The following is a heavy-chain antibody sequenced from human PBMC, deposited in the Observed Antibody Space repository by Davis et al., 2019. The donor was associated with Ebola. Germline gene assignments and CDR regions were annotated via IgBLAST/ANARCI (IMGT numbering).Heavy chain of an antibody. V-gene: IGHV6-1*01. J-gene: IGHJ6*04. CDR3: ARGWLQSGMDV. Sequence: HPQTPSLTRAISGGSVPSSGAAWNWIRQSPSRGLAWLGRTYFNSKWYNDYAVSVKGRITINPDTSKNQFSLQMNSVTPEDTAVYYCARGWLQSGMDVWGKGTTVTVSS. D-gene: IGHD6-19*01. CDR1: GGSVPSSGAA. CDR2: TYFNSKWYN.